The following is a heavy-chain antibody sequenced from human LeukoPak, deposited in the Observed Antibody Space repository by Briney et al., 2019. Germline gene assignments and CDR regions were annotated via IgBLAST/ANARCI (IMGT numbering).Heavy chain of an antibody. CDR3: AKDRVGIGGLFDY. Sequence: GGSLRLSCAASGFTFSTYAMHWVRRAPGKGLEWVAIISYDGSNKYHADSVKGRFTISRDNSKNTLYLQMNSLRAEDTAVYYCAKDRVGIGGLFDYWGQGTLVTVSS. V-gene: IGHV3-30*04. D-gene: IGHD2-21*01. CDR1: GFTFSTYA. CDR2: ISYDGSNK. J-gene: IGHJ4*02.